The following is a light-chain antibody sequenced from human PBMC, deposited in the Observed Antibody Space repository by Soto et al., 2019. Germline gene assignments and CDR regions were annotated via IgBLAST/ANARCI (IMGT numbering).Light chain of an antibody. CDR2: GAS. CDR1: QSVSSN. Sequence: EIVMTQSPATLSVSPGERATLSCRASQSVSSNLAWYQQKPGQAPRLLIYGASTRATGIPARFSGSGSGTEFTLTISSLQSAHSAVYYCQQYNNWWTFGQGTKVEIK. CDR3: QQYNNWWT. J-gene: IGKJ1*01. V-gene: IGKV3-15*01.